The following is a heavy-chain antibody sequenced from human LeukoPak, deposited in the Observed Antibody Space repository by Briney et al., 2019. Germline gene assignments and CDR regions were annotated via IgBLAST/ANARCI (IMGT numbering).Heavy chain of an antibody. Sequence: SVKVSCKASGGTFSSYAISWVRQAPGQGLEWMGRIIPIFGIANYAQKFQGRDTITADKSTSTAYMELSSLRSEDTAVHYCARDQWSYYDSQPQRNAAFDIWGQGTMVTVSS. V-gene: IGHV1-69*04. CDR2: IIPIFGIA. D-gene: IGHD3-22*01. CDR1: GGTFSSYA. J-gene: IGHJ3*02. CDR3: ARDQWSYYDSQPQRNAAFDI.